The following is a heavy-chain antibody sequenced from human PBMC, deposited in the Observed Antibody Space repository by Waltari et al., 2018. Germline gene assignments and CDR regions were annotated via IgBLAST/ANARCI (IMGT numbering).Heavy chain of an antibody. CDR1: GYTFTSYA. CDR3: AKARGPGAFDI. D-gene: IGHD3-10*01. J-gene: IGHJ3*02. V-gene: IGHV1-3*01. CDR2: INAGNGNT. Sequence: QVQLVQSGAEVKKPGASVKVSCKASGYTFTSYALHWVRQAPGQRLEWMGWINAGNGNTKYSQKFQGRVTITRDTSASTAYMELSSLRSEDTAVYYCAKARGPGAFDIWGQGTMVTVSS.